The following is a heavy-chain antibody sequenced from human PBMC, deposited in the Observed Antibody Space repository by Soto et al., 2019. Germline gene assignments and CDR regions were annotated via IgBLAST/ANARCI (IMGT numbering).Heavy chain of an antibody. D-gene: IGHD5-12*01. CDR1: GYTFTGYY. Sequence: ASVKVSCKASGYTFTGYYMHWVRQAPGQGLEWMGWINPNSGGTNYAQKFQGRVTITADKSTSTAYMELSSLRSEDTAVYYCARELEMATIDYWGQGTLVTVSS. CDR2: INPNSGGT. CDR3: ARELEMATIDY. V-gene: IGHV1-2*02. J-gene: IGHJ4*02.